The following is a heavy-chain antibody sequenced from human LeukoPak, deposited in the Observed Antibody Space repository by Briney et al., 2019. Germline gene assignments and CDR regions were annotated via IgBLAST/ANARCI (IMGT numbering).Heavy chain of an antibody. CDR2: IWYDGGNK. V-gene: IGHV3-33*01. D-gene: IGHD4/OR15-4a*01. CDR1: GFTFSNYH. J-gene: IGHJ4*02. CDR3: ARDSYGADY. Sequence: GGSLRLSCAASGFTFSNYHMHWVRQAPGKGLEWVAVIWYDGGNKYYADSVKGRFTISRDKSKNTLYLKMNSLRAEDTAFYYCARDSYGADYWGQGTLVTVSS.